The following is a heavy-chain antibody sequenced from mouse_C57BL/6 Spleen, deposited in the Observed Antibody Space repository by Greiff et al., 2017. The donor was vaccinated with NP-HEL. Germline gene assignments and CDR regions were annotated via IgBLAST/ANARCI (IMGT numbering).Heavy chain of an antibody. J-gene: IGHJ2*01. CDR2: IDPATGGT. CDR1: GYTFTDYE. D-gene: IGHD1-1*01. Sequence: VQLHQSGAELVRPGASVTLSCKASGYTFTDYEMHWVKQTPVHGLEWIGAIDPATGGTAYNQKFKGKAILTADKSSSTAYMQLRSLTSEDSAVYYCTSSSRGTVVPYYFDYWGQGTTLTVSS. V-gene: IGHV1-15*01. CDR3: TSSSRGTVVPYYFDY.